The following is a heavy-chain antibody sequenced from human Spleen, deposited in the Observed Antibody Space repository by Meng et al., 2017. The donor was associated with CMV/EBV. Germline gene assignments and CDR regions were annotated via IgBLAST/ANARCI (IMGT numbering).Heavy chain of an antibody. CDR1: GGSISSSSYY. CDR2: IYSSGST. Sequence: FSGGSISSSSYYWGWIRQPPGKGLEWIGSIYSSGSTYYNPSLKSRVTISVDTSKNQFSLKLSSVTAADTAVYYCATRFTHYDDAVDYWGQGTLVTVSS. CDR3: ATRFTHYDDAVDY. J-gene: IGHJ4*02. D-gene: IGHD3-22*01. V-gene: IGHV4-39*01.